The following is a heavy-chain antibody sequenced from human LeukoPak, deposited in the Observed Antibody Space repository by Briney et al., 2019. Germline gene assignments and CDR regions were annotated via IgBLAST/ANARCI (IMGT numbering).Heavy chain of an antibody. J-gene: IGHJ3*02. CDR2: INPNSGGT. D-gene: IGHD3-22*01. Sequence: ASVKVSCKASGYTFTGYYMHWVRQATGQGLEWMGWINPNSGGTNYAQKFQGRVTMTRDTSISTAYMELSRLRSDDTAVYYCARGGWETMIVVVPLFFHDAFDIWGQGTMVTVSS. V-gene: IGHV1-2*02. CDR3: ARGGWETMIVVVPLFFHDAFDI. CDR1: GYTFTGYY.